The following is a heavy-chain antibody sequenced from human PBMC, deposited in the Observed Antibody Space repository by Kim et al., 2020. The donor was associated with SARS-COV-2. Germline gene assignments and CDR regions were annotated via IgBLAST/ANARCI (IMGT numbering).Heavy chain of an antibody. CDR3: AQDWNNDQDGYRYFGS. Sequence: SVKGRFTVSRDNAKNTLYLQMTCLRTEDTAVYYCAQDWNNDQDGYRYFGSWGQGTLVTVSS. V-gene: IGHV3-33*03. J-gene: IGHJ4*02. D-gene: IGHD1-1*01.